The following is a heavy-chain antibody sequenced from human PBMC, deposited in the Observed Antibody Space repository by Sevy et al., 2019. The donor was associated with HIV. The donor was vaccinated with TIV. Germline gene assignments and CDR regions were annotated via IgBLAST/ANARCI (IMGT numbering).Heavy chain of an antibody. V-gene: IGHV3-21*01. D-gene: IGHD1-26*01. CDR1: GXXFSSYSLSSYS. Sequence: GGSLRLSCAASGXXFSSYSLSSYSMNWVRQAPGKGLEWVSSISSGSSFIFYADSVEGRFTISRDNAKNSLYLQMNSLRAEDTAVYYCARDRGVGTSSYGMDVWGQGTTVTVSS. J-gene: IGHJ6*02. CDR2: ISSGSSFI. CDR3: ARDRGVGTSSYGMDV.